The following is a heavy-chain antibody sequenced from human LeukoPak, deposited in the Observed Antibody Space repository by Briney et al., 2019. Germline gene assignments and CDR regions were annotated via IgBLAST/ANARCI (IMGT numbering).Heavy chain of an antibody. CDR2: IHYSGRT. J-gene: IGHJ6*02. V-gene: IGHV4-59*12. CDR3: ARAYDYALDV. Sequence: SETLSLTCSVSGDSISNYYCNWIRQPPGKGLEWIGYIHYSGRTNHNPSLKSRVTTSVDTSKNQCSLRLSSVTAADTAVYYCARAYDYALDVWGQGTTVTVSS. D-gene: IGHD2-2*01. CDR1: GDSISNYY.